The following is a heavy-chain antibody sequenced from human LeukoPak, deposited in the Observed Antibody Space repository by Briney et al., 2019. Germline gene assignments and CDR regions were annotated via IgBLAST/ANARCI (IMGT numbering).Heavy chain of an antibody. Sequence: PSETLSLTCNVSGGSIGGHTFYWDWIRHPPGKGLEWIATIYYNGNTFYNPSLKSRVAISIDMSKSQFSLHLSSVTAADTAIYYCARLTALAGHRGAFDIWGPGTMVTVSS. CDR1: GGSIGGHTFY. D-gene: IGHD6-19*01. J-gene: IGHJ3*02. CDR3: ARLTALAGHRGAFDI. V-gene: IGHV4-39*01. CDR2: IYYNGNT.